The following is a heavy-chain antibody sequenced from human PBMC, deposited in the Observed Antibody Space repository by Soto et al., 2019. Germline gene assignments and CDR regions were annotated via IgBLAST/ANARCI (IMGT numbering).Heavy chain of an antibody. Sequence: EVQLVESGGGLVQPGGSLTLSCVASGSTFEDYAMHWVRQAPGKGLEWVAGIYWGSNRIDYADSVRGRFATSRDNAERSLYLQMNSLTGDDTAFYYGTKDVTAGGADVWGKGTMVTVSS. CDR1: GSTFEDYA. J-gene: IGHJ6*04. CDR2: IYWGSNRI. V-gene: IGHV3-9*01. D-gene: IGHD2-21*01. CDR3: TKDVTAGGADV.